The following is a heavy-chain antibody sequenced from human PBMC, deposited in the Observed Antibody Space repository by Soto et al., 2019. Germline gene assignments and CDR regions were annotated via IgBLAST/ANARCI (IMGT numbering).Heavy chain of an antibody. CDR2: IKQDGSEK. Sequence: EVQLVESGGGLVQPGGSLRLSCAASGFTFSSYWMSWVRQAPGKGLEWVANIKQDGSEKYYVDSVKGRFTISRDIAKNSLYLHMNSLRAEDKAVYYCARTYYDFWSGYYSGFDPWGQGTQVTVSS. CDR1: GFTFSSYW. V-gene: IGHV3-7*03. D-gene: IGHD3-3*01. CDR3: ARTYYDFWSGYYSGFDP. J-gene: IGHJ5*02.